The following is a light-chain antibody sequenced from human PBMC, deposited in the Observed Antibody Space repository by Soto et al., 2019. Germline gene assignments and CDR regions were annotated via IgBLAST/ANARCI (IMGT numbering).Light chain of an antibody. CDR2: DVS. J-gene: IGLJ2*01. Sequence: QSVLTQPASVSGSPGQAITISCAGTTSDIGRFNSVSWYQHHPGKAPKLMIYDVSNRPSGLSNRFSGSKSGNTASLIISGLQAEDEADYYCASYTISSTVVFGGGTKVTVL. CDR1: TSDIGRFNS. CDR3: ASYTISSTVV. V-gene: IGLV2-14*03.